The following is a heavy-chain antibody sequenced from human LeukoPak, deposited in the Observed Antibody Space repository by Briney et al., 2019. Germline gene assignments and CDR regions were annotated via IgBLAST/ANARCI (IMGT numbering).Heavy chain of an antibody. V-gene: IGHV5-10-1*01. Sequence: GESLKISCKGSGYSVTSYWISWVRQMPGKGLEWMGRIDPSDSYTNYSPSFQGHVTISAGKSISTAYLQWSSLKASDTAMYYCARRGALGGEYFDYWGQGTLVTVSS. J-gene: IGHJ4*02. CDR2: IDPSDSYT. D-gene: IGHD3-16*01. CDR3: ARRGALGGEYFDY. CDR1: GYSVTSYW.